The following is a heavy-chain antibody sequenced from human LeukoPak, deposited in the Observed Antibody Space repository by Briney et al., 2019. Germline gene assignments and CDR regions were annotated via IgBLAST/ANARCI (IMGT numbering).Heavy chain of an antibody. CDR3: AKDLGYCSSTSCYSLGWYYYYMDV. CDR2: ISGSGGST. D-gene: IGHD2-2*02. V-gene: IGHV3-23*01. J-gene: IGHJ6*03. CDR1: GFTFSNYA. Sequence: GGSLRLSCAASGFTFSNYAMSWVRQAPGKGQEWVSAISGSGGSTYYADSVKGRFTISRDNSKNTLYLQMNSLRAEDTAVYYCAKDLGYCSSTSCYSLGWYYYYMDVWGKGTTVTVSS.